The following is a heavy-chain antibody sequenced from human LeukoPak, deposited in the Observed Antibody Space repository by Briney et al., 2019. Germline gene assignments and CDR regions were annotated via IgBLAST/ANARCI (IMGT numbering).Heavy chain of an antibody. CDR2: ISGSGGST. D-gene: IGHD2/OR15-2a*01. V-gene: IGHV3-23*01. CDR1: GFTLSSYA. CDR3: ARDFYDGFALDY. J-gene: IGHJ4*02. Sequence: GGSLRLSCAASGFTLSSYAMSWVRQAPGKGLEWVSAISGSGGSTYYADSVKGRFTISRDNARNSLYLQMDNLRAEDTGVYYCARDFYDGFALDYWGQGTLVTGSS.